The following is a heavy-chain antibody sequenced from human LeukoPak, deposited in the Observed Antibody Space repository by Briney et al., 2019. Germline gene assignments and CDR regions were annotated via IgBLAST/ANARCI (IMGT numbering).Heavy chain of an antibody. CDR2: INSDGSST. J-gene: IGHJ4*02. V-gene: IGHV3-74*01. CDR3: AKAHVGAAAGTFVY. D-gene: IGHD6-13*01. CDR1: GFTFSSYW. Sequence: GGSLRLSCAASGFTFSSYWMHWVRQAPGKGLVWVSRINSDGSSTNYADSVKGRFTISRDNAKNTLYLQMNSLRAEDTAVYYCAKAHVGAAAGTFVYWGQGTLVTVSS.